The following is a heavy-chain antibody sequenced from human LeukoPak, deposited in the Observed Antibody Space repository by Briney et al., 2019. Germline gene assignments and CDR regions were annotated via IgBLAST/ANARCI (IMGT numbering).Heavy chain of an antibody. CDR3: ARDQGYRYGYGDFDY. V-gene: IGHV1-69*13. D-gene: IGHD5-18*01. Sequence: SVKVSCKASGGTFRSYAISWVRQAPGQGLEWMVGIIPIFGTANYAQKFQGRVTITADESTSTAYMELSSLRSGDTAVYYCARDQGYRYGYGDFDYWGQGTLVTVSS. CDR1: GGTFRSYA. CDR2: IIPIFGTA. J-gene: IGHJ4*02.